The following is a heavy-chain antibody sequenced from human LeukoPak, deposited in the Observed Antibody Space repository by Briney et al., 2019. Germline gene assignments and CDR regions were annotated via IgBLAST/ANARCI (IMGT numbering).Heavy chain of an antibody. V-gene: IGHV1-69*13. CDR1: GGTFSSYA. CDR2: IIPIFGTA. D-gene: IGHD3-22*01. Sequence: VASVTVSCKASGGTFSSYAISWVRQAPGQGLEWMGGIIPIFGTANYAQKFQGRVTITADESTSTAYMELSSLRSEDTAVYYCARDGDYYDSSGYYPTTEYFQHWGQGTLVTVSS. J-gene: IGHJ1*01. CDR3: ARDGDYYDSSGYYPTTEYFQH.